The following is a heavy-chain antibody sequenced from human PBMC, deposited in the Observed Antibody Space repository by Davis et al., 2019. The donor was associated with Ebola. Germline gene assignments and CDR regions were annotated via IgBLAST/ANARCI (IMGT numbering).Heavy chain of an antibody. CDR3: ARDGTRGYRVIDI. D-gene: IGHD5-18*01. CDR2: IYYSGST. CDR1: GGSISSSSYY. V-gene: IGHV4-39*07. Sequence: PSETLSLTCTVSGGSISSSSYYWGWIRQPPGKGLEWIGSIYYSGSTYYNPSLKSRVTISVDRSKNQFSLKLSSVTAADTAVYYCARDGTRGYRVIDIWGQGTMVTVSS. J-gene: IGHJ3*02.